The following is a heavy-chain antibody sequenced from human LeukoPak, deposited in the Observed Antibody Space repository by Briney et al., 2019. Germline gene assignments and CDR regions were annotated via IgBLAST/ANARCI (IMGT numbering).Heavy chain of an antibody. V-gene: IGHV1-18*01. D-gene: IGHD1-26*01. Sequence: ASVKVSCKASGYTLTSYGISWVRQAPGQGLEWMGWISAYNGNTNYAQKLQGRVTMTTDTSTSTAYMELRSLRSDDTAVYYCARDSPPSLVGATKGGVDYWGQGTLVTVSS. J-gene: IGHJ4*02. CDR1: GYTLTSYG. CDR2: ISAYNGNT. CDR3: ARDSPPSLVGATKGGVDY.